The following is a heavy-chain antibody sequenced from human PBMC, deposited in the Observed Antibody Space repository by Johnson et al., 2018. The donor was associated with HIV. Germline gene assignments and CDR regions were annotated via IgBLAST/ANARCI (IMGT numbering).Heavy chain of an antibody. D-gene: IGHD2-8*01. CDR2: IYSGGTT. CDR1: GFTFSDYW. J-gene: IGHJ3*02. CDR3: ARESVNSRPGAFDI. Sequence: VQLVESGGGLVQPGGSLRLSCGASGFTFSDYWMSWVRQAPGKRLEWVSVIYSGGTTYNADSVKGRFTISRDNSKNTLYLQMNSLRAEDTAVYYCARESVNSRPGAFDIWGQGTMVTVSS. V-gene: IGHV3-66*01.